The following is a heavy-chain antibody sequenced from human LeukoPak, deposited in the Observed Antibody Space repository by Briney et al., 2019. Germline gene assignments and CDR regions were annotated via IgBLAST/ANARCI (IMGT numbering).Heavy chain of an antibody. CDR1: GFTFSDYY. J-gene: IGHJ4*02. D-gene: IGHD6-19*01. Sequence: GGSLRLSCAASGFTFSDYYMSWIRQAPGKGLEWVSCISSSGSTIYYADSVKGRFTISRDNAKNSLYLQMNSLRAEDTAVYYCARAPYSSGWYGKGYYFDYWGQGTLVTVSS. V-gene: IGHV3-11*04. CDR2: ISSSGSTI. CDR3: ARAPYSSGWYGKGYYFDY.